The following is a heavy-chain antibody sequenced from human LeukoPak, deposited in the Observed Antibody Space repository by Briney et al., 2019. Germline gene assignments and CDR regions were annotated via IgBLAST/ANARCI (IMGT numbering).Heavy chain of an antibody. V-gene: IGHV1-2*02. CDR3: ARGRSTYYDFWSGYLGPHDYYYYGMDV. CDR2: INPNSGGT. D-gene: IGHD3-3*01. J-gene: IGHJ6*02. CDR1: GYTFTGYY. Sequence: GASVKVSCKASGYTFTGYYTHWVRQAPGQGLEWMGWINPNSGGTNYAQKFQGRVTMTRDTSISTAYMELSRLRSDDTAVYYCARGRSTYYDFWSGYLGPHDYYYYGMDVWGQGTTVTVSS.